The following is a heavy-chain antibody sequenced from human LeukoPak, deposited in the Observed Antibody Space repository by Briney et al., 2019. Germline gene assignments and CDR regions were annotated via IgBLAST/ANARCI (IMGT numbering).Heavy chain of an antibody. V-gene: IGHV3-66*01. J-gene: IGHJ6*02. CDR1: GFTVSSNY. Sequence: GGSLRLSCAASGFTVSSNYMSWVRQAPGKGLEWVSVIYSGGSTYYADSVKGRFTISRDNSKNTLYLQMNSLRAEDTAVYYCARDDRSSSWSYYYYYYGMDVWGQGTTVTVSS. D-gene: IGHD6-13*01. CDR3: ARDDRSSSWSYYYYYYGMDV. CDR2: IYSGGST.